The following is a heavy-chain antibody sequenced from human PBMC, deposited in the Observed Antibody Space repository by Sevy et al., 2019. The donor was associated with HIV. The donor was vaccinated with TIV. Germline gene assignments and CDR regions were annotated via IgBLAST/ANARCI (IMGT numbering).Heavy chain of an antibody. J-gene: IGHJ4*02. CDR1: GFTFSSYA. Sequence: GGSLRLSCAASGFTFSSYAMNRVRQAPGKGLEWVSSINAIGSNIYYADSVKGRFTISRDNAENSLYLQMNSVRAEDTAVYYCARDLFSGGNAVYGYWGQGTLVTVSS. D-gene: IGHD2-15*01. V-gene: IGHV3-21*01. CDR2: INAIGSNI. CDR3: ARDLFSGGNAVYGY.